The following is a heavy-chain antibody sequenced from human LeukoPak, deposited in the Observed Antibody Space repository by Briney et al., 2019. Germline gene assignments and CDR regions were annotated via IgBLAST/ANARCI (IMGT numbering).Heavy chain of an antibody. CDR1: GFTFSSYA. J-gene: IGHJ4*02. CDR2: ISSSSSYI. Sequence: GGSLRLSCAASGFTFSSYAMSWVRQAPGKGLEWVSSISSSSSYIYYADSVKGRFTNSRDNAKNSLYLQMNSLRAEDTAVYYCARADSSSCSDYWGQGTLVTVSS. CDR3: ARADSSSCSDY. D-gene: IGHD6-13*01. V-gene: IGHV3-21*01.